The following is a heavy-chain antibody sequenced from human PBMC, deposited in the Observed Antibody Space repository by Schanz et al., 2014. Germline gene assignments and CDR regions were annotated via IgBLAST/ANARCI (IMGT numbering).Heavy chain of an antibody. CDR1: GFTFSNHA. CDR2: ISGRGGRT. Sequence: EVQLVESGGGLVQHGGSLRLSCETSGFTFSNHAMSWVRQAPGKGLEWVSAISGRGGRTYYADSVKGRFTISRDNSKNTLYLQMNSLRAEDTAVYYCAKDCPSDYGDHCFDFWGQGTLVTVSS. D-gene: IGHD4-17*01. V-gene: IGHV3-23*04. J-gene: IGHJ4*02. CDR3: AKDCPSDYGDHCFDF.